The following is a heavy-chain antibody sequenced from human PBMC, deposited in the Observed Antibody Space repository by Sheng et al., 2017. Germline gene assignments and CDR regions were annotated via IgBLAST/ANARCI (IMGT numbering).Heavy chain of an antibody. J-gene: IGHJ4*02. V-gene: IGHV3-23*04. Sequence: EVQVVESGGGLVQPGGSLRLSCAASGFTFSSYAMSWVRQGPGKGLEWVSGISGSGGSTYYAESVKGRFTISRDNSKNTLHLQMNSLRAEDTAVYYCAKHGESYSDSRTDYWGQVTLVTVSS. CDR3: AKHGESYSDSRTDY. D-gene: IGHD3-22*01. CDR2: ISGSGGST. CDR1: GFTFSSYA.